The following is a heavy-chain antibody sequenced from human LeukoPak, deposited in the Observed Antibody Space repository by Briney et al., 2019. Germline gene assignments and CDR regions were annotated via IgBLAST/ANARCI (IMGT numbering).Heavy chain of an antibody. CDR1: GFTFSSYG. Sequence: PGGSLRLSCAASGFTFSSYGMHWVRQAPGKGLEWVAFIRYDGSNKYYADSVKGRFTISRDNSKNKLYLQMNSLRAEDTAVYYCAKHARDRLRFLEWSSFDYWGQGTLVTVSS. V-gene: IGHV3-30*02. CDR3: AKHARDRLRFLEWSSFDY. J-gene: IGHJ4*02. D-gene: IGHD3-3*01. CDR2: IRYDGSNK.